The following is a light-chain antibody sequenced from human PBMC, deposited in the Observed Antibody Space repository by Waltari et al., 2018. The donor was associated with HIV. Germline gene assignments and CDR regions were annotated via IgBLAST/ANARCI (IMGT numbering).Light chain of an antibody. J-gene: IGKJ4*01. CDR2: DAS. Sequence: EIVLTQSTATLSLSPGARATPSCRASQSVRSYLAWYQQKPGQAPRLLIYDASNRATGIPARFSGSGSGTDFTLTISSLEPEDFAVYYCQQRSNWPSLTFGGGTKVEIK. CDR3: QQRSNWPSLT. V-gene: IGKV3-11*01. CDR1: QSVRSY.